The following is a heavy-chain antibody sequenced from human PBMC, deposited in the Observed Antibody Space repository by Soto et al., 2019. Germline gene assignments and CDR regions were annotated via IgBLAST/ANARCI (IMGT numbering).Heavy chain of an antibody. CDR1: RFTFRSYI. J-gene: IGHJ6*02. Sequence: GGSVRLSCAASRFTFRSYIMNGVRQSPGKVMESVSSISTIXSTYYAGSVKGRFTISRDNSKNTLYLQMNSLRAEDTAVYYCATVCQQLGGFYYYGMDVWAQGSTVTVSS. CDR2: ISTIXST. V-gene: IGHV3-23*05. CDR3: ATVCQQLGGFYYYGMDV. D-gene: IGHD6-6*01.